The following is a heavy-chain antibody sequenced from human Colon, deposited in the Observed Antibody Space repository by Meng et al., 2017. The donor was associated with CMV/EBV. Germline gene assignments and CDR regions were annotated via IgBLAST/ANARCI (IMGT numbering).Heavy chain of an antibody. CDR2: INPNSGGT. Sequence: CKASGYTFTAYSIHWVRQAPGQGLEWMGRINPNSGGTNHGLKFQGRVTMTRDTSISTAYMELSWLRSDDTALYFCASELRDGDYIDFWGPGTLVTVSS. D-gene: IGHD3-10*01. J-gene: IGHJ4*02. CDR1: GYTFTAYS. V-gene: IGHV1-2*06. CDR3: ASELRDGDYIDF.